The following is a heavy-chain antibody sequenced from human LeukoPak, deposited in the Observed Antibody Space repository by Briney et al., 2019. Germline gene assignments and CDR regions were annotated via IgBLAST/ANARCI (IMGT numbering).Heavy chain of an antibody. CDR2: IYPGDSDT. D-gene: IGHD2-2*01. Sequence: GESLKISCKGSGYSFTSYWIGWVRQMPGKGLEWMGIIYPGDSDTRYSPSFQGQVTISADKSISTAYLQWSSLKASDTAMYYCARPVGQLLFDDAFDIWGQGTMVTVSS. CDR3: ARPVGQLLFDDAFDI. CDR1: GYSFTSYW. J-gene: IGHJ3*02. V-gene: IGHV5-51*01.